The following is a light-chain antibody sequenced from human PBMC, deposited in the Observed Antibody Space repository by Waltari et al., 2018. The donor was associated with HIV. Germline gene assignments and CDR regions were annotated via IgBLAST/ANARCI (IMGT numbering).Light chain of an antibody. V-gene: IGKV1-33*01. CDR3: QQCKKLPLT. CDR2: AAS. CDR1: QDIENY. Sequence: SSLSASLGGRVTIACQASQDIENYLSWYQQKPGKSPKLLMYAASTLEIGVPSRFSGGGSGTDFNFTINNLQPDDFATYYCQQCKKLPLTFGGGTKVEIK. J-gene: IGKJ4*01.